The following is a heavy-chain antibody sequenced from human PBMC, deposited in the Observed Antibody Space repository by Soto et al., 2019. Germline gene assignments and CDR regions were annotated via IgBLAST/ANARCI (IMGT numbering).Heavy chain of an antibody. Sequence: SETLSLTCAVSGGSISSGGYSWSWIRQPPGKGLEWIGYIYHSGSTYYNPSLKSRVTISVDRSKNQFSLKLSSVTAADTAVYYCASSDYYGSGNTNDYWGQGTLVTVSS. J-gene: IGHJ4*02. V-gene: IGHV4-30-2*01. D-gene: IGHD3-10*01. CDR2: IYHSGST. CDR3: ASSDYYGSGNTNDY. CDR1: GGSISSGGYS.